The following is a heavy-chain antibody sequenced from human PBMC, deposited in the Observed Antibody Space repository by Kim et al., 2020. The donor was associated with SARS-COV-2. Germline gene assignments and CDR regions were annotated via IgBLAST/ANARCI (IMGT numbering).Heavy chain of an antibody. Sequence: GGSLRLSCAASGFTFSSYGMHWVRQAPGKGLEWVAVISYDGSNKYYADSVKGRFTISRDNSKNTLYLQMNSLRAEDTAVYYCAKGREAVPYYYGMDVWGQATTVTVSS. CDR2: ISYDGSNK. CDR1: GFTFSSYG. D-gene: IGHD6-19*01. CDR3: AKGREAVPYYYGMDV. J-gene: IGHJ6*02. V-gene: IGHV3-30*18.